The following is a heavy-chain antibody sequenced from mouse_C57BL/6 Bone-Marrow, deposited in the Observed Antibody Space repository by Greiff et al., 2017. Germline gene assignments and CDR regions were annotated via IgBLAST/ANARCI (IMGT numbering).Heavy chain of an antibody. Sequence: EVQLQQSGAELVRPGASVKLSCTASGFNIKDDYMHWVKQRPEQGLEWIGWIDPENGDTASASKFQGKATITADTSSNTAYLQLSSLTSEDTAVYYCTTFYYDYDGPPYWYFDVWGTGTTVTVSS. CDR2: IDPENGDT. CDR3: TTFYYDYDGPPYWYFDV. J-gene: IGHJ1*03. V-gene: IGHV14-4*01. CDR1: GFNIKDDY. D-gene: IGHD2-4*01.